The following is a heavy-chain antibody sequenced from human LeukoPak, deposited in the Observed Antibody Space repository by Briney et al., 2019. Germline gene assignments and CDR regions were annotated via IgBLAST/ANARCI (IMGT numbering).Heavy chain of an antibody. CDR1: GFTFSTYA. Sequence: GGSLRLSCAASGFTFSTYAMSWVRQAPGKGLEWVSYISTGSSTTYYADSVKGRFTISRDNVENSLYLQMNSLRDEDTAVYYCARVAAGYSVNYFDYWGQGTLVTVSS. CDR3: ARVAAGYSVNYFDY. CDR2: ISTGSSTT. D-gene: IGHD4-23*01. J-gene: IGHJ4*02. V-gene: IGHV3-48*02.